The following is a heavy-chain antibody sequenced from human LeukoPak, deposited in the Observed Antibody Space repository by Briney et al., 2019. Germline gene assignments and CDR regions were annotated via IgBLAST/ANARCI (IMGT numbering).Heavy chain of an antibody. CDR2: IHYSGST. J-gene: IGHJ6*03. V-gene: IGHV4-39*07. Sequence: SETLSLTCTVSGGSISTSYYWGWIRQPPGKGLEWIGSIHYSGSTYYNPSLKSRVTISVDTSKNQFSLKLSSVTAADTAVYYCARDDRAKRIITMVRGAFYYMDVWGKGTTVTVSS. CDR1: GGSISTSYY. CDR3: ARDDRAKRIITMVRGAFYYMDV. D-gene: IGHD3-10*01.